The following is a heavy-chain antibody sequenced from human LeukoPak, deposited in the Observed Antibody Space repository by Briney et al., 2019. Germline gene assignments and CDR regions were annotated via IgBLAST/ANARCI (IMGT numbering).Heavy chain of an antibody. CDR2: IYYSGST. D-gene: IGHD2-2*01. CDR3: ARGGIVVVPAADTHFDY. J-gene: IGHJ4*02. V-gene: IGHV4-31*03. CDR1: GGSISSGGYY. Sequence: SETLSLTCTVSGGSISSGGYYWSWIRQHPGKDLEWIGYIYYSGSTYYNPSLKSRVTISVDTSKNQFSLKLSSVTAADTAVYYCARGGIVVVPAADTHFDYWGQGTLVTVSS.